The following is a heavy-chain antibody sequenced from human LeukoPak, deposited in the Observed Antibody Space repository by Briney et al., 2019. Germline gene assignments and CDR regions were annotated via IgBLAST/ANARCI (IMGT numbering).Heavy chain of an antibody. Sequence: GGSLRLSCEASIFTFRTFGMSWVRQASGKGLEWVAAISGSGGSTYYADSVKGRFTISRDNSMNTLFLQMNSLRAEDTAVYYCAKNILPVVESYCFDHWGQGTLVTVSS. CDR1: IFTFRTFG. V-gene: IGHV3-23*01. CDR2: ISGSGGST. J-gene: IGHJ4*02. CDR3: AKNILPVVESYCFDH. D-gene: IGHD2-15*01.